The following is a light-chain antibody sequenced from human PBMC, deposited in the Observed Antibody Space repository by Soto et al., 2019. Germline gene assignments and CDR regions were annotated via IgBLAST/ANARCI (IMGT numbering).Light chain of an antibody. V-gene: IGKV3-15*01. CDR1: QSVGSK. CDR2: GAS. Sequence: EIVLTQSRATLSLSPGERATLSCRCSQSVGSKLAWYQQKPGQAPRLLIYGASTRATGIPARFSGSGSGTEFTLTISSLQSEDFAVYYCQQYNNRPPLTFGGGTKVDI. J-gene: IGKJ4*01. CDR3: QQYNNRPPLT.